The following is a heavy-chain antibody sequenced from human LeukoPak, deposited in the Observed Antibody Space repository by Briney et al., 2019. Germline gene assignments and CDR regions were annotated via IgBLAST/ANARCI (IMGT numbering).Heavy chain of an antibody. CDR3: ARDTYSSGWYGGFHY. CDR2: INHSGST. CDR1: GGSFSGYY. D-gene: IGHD6-19*01. Sequence: PSETLSLTCAVYGGSFSGYYWSWIRQPPGKGLEWIGEINHSGSTNYNPSLKSRVTISVDTSKNQFSLKLSSVTAADTAVYYCARDTYSSGWYGGFHYWGQGTLVTVSS. V-gene: IGHV4-34*01. J-gene: IGHJ4*02.